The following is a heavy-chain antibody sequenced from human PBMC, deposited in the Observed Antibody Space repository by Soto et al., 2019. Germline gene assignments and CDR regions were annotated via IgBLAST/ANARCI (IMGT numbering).Heavy chain of an antibody. D-gene: IGHD3-10*01. Sequence: QVQLVESGGGVVQPGRSLRLSCAASGFPFTSYGMHWVREGPDKGLEWVAIISYDGSDKYYADSVKVRFTISRDNTKYTLDWQMNSRRPEDAALYYCVGGQYYFDYRGQRTLVIVSS. J-gene: IGHJ4*02. V-gene: IGHV3-30*03. CDR3: VGGQYYFDY. CDR2: ISYDGSDK. CDR1: GFPFTSYG.